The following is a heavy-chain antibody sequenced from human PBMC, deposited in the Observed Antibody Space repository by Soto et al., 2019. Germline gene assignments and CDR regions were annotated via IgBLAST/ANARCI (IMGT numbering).Heavy chain of an antibody. CDR1: GFTFSSYA. J-gene: IGHJ5*01. V-gene: IGHV3-30*18. Sequence: QVQLVQSGGGVVQPGGSLRLSCAASGFTFSSYAIHWVRQAPGKGLEWVADVSFDGSHKTYAVPVRGRSTISRDNSKKTVYLQMNSLRAEDTALYYCAKLGDAVSGYFDFWGQGTQVAVSS. CDR3: AKLGDAVSGYFDF. D-gene: IGHD3-3*01. CDR2: VSFDGSHK.